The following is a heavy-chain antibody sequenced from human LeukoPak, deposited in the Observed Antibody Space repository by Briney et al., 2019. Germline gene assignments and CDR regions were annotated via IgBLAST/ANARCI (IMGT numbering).Heavy chain of an antibody. CDR3: ARDPGYSSGWYLGYMDV. Sequence: ASVKASCKASGYTFTGYYMHWVRQAPGQGREWMGWINPNSGGTNYAQKFQGRVTMTRDTSISTAYMELSRLRSDDTAVYYCARDPGYSSGWYLGYMDVWGKGTMVTVSS. V-gene: IGHV1-2*02. J-gene: IGHJ6*03. CDR1: GYTFTGYY. CDR2: INPNSGGT. D-gene: IGHD6-19*01.